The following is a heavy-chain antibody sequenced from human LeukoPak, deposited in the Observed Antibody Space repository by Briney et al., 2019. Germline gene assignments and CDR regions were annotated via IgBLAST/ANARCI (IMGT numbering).Heavy chain of an antibody. CDR2: ISSSSSYI. V-gene: IGHV3-21*01. Sequence: PGGSLRLSCAASGFTFSSYSMNWVRQAPGKGLEWVSSISSSSSYIYYADSVKGRFTISRDNAKNSLYLQMNSLRTEDTAVYYCARVNSSSWDGAYYYYYGMDVWGQGTTVTVSS. CDR3: ARVNSSSWDGAYYYYYGMDV. CDR1: GFTFSSYS. J-gene: IGHJ6*02. D-gene: IGHD6-13*01.